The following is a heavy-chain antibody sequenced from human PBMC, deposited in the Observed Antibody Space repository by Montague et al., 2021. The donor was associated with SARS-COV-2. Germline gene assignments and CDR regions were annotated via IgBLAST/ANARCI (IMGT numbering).Heavy chain of an antibody. V-gene: IGHV4-59*08. J-gene: IGHJ4*02. D-gene: IGHD7-27*01. CDR3: ARRANWDWYYFDY. Sequence: SETLSLTCAVYTEAFNGYYWTWIRQPPGKGLEWIGYIYHYGSAKYNPSLKSRVTISVDTSKNQFSLKLSSVTAVDTAVYYCARRANWDWYYFDYWGQGTLVTVSS. CDR1: TEAFNGYY. CDR2: IYHYGSA.